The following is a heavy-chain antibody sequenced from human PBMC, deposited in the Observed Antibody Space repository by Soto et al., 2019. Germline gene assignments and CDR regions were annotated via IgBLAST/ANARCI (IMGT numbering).Heavy chain of an antibody. CDR3: ARHPTDIVVVVAATPMWFDP. D-gene: IGHD2-15*01. Sequence: SETLSLTCTVSGGSISSSSYYWGWIRQPPGKGLEWIGSIYYSGSTYYNPSLKSRVTISVDTSKNQFSLKLSSVTAADTAVYYCARHPTDIVVVVAATPMWFDPWGQGTLVTVS. CDR1: GGSISSSSYY. V-gene: IGHV4-39*01. CDR2: IYYSGST. J-gene: IGHJ5*02.